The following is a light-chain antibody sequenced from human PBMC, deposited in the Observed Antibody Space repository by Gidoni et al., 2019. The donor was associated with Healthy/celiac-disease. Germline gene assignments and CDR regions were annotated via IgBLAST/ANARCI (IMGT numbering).Light chain of an antibody. CDR3: QQYNSALT. CDR1: QSISSW. Sequence: DIQMTQSPSTLSASVGDRVTITCRASQSISSWLAWYQQQPGKAPKLLIHDASSLESGVPSRFSGSGSGTEFTLTISSLQPDDFATYYCQQYNSALTFGGGTKVEIK. CDR2: DAS. J-gene: IGKJ4*01. V-gene: IGKV1-5*01.